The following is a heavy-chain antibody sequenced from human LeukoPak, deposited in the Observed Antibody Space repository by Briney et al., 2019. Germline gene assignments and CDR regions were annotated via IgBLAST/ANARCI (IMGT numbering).Heavy chain of an antibody. CDR3: ARDNDPGYYFDY. J-gene: IGHJ4*02. CDR1: GFTFSSYG. D-gene: IGHD3-9*01. CDR2: ISSSSSYI. Sequence: GGSLRLSCAASGFTFSSYGMHWVRQAPGKGLEWVSSISSSSSYIYYADSVKGRFAISRDNAKNSLYLQMNSLRAEDTAVYYCARDNDPGYYFDYWGQGTLVTVSS. V-gene: IGHV3-21*01.